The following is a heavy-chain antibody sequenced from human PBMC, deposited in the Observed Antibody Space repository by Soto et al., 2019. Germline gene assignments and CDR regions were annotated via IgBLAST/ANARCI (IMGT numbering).Heavy chain of an antibody. J-gene: IGHJ4*02. CDR3: AREKVSGPYYFDY. Sequence: ASVKVSCKASGGTFSSYAISWVRQAPGQGLEWMGGIIPIFGTANYAQKFQGRVTITADESTSTAYMELSSLRSEDTAVYYCAREKVSGPYYFDYWGQGTLVTVYS. CDR1: GGTFSSYA. CDR2: IIPIFGTA. V-gene: IGHV1-69*13.